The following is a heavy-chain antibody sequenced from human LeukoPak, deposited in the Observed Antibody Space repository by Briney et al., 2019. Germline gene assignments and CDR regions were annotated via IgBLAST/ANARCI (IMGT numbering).Heavy chain of an antibody. CDR1: GFTFSSYW. J-gene: IGHJ4*02. CDR3: ARVRYYYDSSGYDY. D-gene: IGHD3-22*01. CDR2: IKQDGSEK. Sequence: PGGSLRLSCAASGFTFSSYWMSWVRQAPGKGLEWVANIKQDGSEKYYVDSVKGRFTISRDNAKNSLYLQMNSLRAEDTAVYYCARVRYYYDSSGYDYWGQGTLVTVSS. V-gene: IGHV3-7*01.